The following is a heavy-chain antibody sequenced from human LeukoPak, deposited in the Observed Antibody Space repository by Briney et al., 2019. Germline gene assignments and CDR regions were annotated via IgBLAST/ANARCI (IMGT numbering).Heavy chain of an antibody. D-gene: IGHD2-8*02. CDR2: IFPSGGEI. J-gene: IGHJ4*02. Sequence: GGSLRLSCAASGFTFSSYWMIWVRQPPGKGLEWVSSIFPSGGEIHYADSMRGRFTISRDNSKSTLSLQMNSLRAEDTAIYYCATYRQVLLPFESWGQGTLVTVSS. V-gene: IGHV3-23*01. CDR1: GFTFSSYW. CDR3: ATYRQVLLPFES.